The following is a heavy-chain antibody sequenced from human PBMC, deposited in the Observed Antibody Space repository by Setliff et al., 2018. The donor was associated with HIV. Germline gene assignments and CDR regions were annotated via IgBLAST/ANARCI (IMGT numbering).Heavy chain of an antibody. CDR2: INANGGSA. CDR3: ARDPDYYDSSGPDDAFDI. CDR1: GFIFSSYT. D-gene: IGHD3-22*01. Sequence: PGGSLRLSCAASGFIFSSYTMNWVRQAPGKGLEWVSSINANGGSARYADSVKGRFTISRDNAKNSLYLQMNSLRAEDTAVYYCARDPDYYDSSGPDDAFDIWGQGTMVTVSS. J-gene: IGHJ3*02. V-gene: IGHV3-48*04.